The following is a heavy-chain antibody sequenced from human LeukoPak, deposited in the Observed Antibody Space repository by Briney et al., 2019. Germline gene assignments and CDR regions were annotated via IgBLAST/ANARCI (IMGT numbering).Heavy chain of an antibody. CDR3: ARDGHYDSIDY. CDR1: GFIFSYYS. D-gene: IGHD3-3*01. CDR2: IYSGGST. Sequence: GGSLRLSCAASGFIFSYYSMSWVRQAPGKGLEWVSVIYSGGSTYYADSVKGRFTISRDNSKNTLYLQMNSLRAEDTAVYYCARDGHYDSIDYWGQGTLVTVSS. V-gene: IGHV3-66*01. J-gene: IGHJ4*02.